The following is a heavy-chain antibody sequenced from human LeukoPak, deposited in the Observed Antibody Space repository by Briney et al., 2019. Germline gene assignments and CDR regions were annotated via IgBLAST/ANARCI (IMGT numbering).Heavy chain of an antibody. J-gene: IGHJ5*02. CDR1: GGSFSGYY. V-gene: IGHV4-34*01. Sequence: SETLSLTCAVCGGSFSGYYWSWIRQPPGKGLEWIGEINHSGSTNYNPSLKSRVTISVDTSKNQFSLKLSSVTAADTAVYYCARTDKNWFDPWGQGTLVTVSS. CDR3: ARTDKNWFDP. CDR2: INHSGST.